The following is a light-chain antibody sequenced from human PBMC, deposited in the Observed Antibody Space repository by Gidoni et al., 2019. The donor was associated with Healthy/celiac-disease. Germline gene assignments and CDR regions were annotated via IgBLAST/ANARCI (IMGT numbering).Light chain of an antibody. Sequence: IQWTQSPSSLSASVGDRVTITCRASKCISSYLAWYQQKPGKAPKLLIYAASTLHSGVPSRVSGSGSGTDFTLSISSLQPEDFATYYCQQLNSYPPTFGGGTKVEIK. CDR1: KCISSY. CDR3: QQLNSYPPT. J-gene: IGKJ4*01. CDR2: AAS. V-gene: IGKV1-9*01.